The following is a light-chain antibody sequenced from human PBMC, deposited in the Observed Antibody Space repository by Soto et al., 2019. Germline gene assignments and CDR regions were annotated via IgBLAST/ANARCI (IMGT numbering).Light chain of an antibody. Sequence: QSALTQPASVSGSPGQSITISCSGSSSDVGSYNLVSWYQQHPGKAPKVIIYEGGKRPSGVSNRFSGSKSGNTASLTISGLQAEDEADYYCCSYAGSYTYVFGSGTKVTVL. CDR3: CSYAGSYTYV. J-gene: IGLJ1*01. CDR2: EGG. CDR1: SSDVGSYNL. V-gene: IGLV2-23*01.